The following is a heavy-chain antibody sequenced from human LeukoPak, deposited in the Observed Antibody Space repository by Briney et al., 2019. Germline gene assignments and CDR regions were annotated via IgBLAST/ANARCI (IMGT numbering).Heavy chain of an antibody. J-gene: IGHJ4*02. D-gene: IGHD5-24*01. V-gene: IGHV1-69*04. CDR2: IIPIFGIA. CDR1: GGTFSSYA. CDR3: ASHPLLGMATIGRTFDY. Sequence: SVNVSCKASGGTFSSYAISWVRQAPGQGLDWIATIIPIFGIANYAQKFQGRVTITADKSTSTAYMELSSLRSEDTAVYYCASHPLLGMATIGRTFDYWGQRTLVTVSS.